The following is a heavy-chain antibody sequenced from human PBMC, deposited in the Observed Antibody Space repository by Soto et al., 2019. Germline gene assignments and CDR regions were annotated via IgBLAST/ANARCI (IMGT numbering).Heavy chain of an antibody. J-gene: IGHJ3*02. CDR1: GFTFSSYA. CDR2: ISGSGGST. Sequence: GGSLRLSCAASGFTFSSYAMSWVRQAPGKGLEWVSAISGSGGSTYYADSVKGRFTISRDNSKNTLYLQMNSLRAEDTAVYYCAKDLLVDYGDWGAFDIWGQGTMVTVSS. D-gene: IGHD4-17*01. CDR3: AKDLLVDYGDWGAFDI. V-gene: IGHV3-23*01.